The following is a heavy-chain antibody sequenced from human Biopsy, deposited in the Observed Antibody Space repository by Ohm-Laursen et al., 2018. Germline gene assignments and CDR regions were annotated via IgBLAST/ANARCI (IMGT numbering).Heavy chain of an antibody. CDR3: ARTPILIVSAGLVYRHRRHLQGMDV. V-gene: IGHV2-70*11. CDR2: VDWDDYK. Sequence: TQTLTLTCSFSGFSLSARGMCVSWIRQAPGKALEWLARVDWDDYKDYSASLQTKLSISKDTSNDQVVLTVNNVDPADTATYYCARTPILIVSAGLVYRHRRHLQGMDVWGQWIAVTVS. D-gene: IGHD6-13*01. CDR1: GFSLSARGMC. J-gene: IGHJ6*02.